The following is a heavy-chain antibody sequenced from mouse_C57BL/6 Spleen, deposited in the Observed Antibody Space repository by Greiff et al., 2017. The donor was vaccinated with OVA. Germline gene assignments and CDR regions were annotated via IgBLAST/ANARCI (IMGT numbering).Heavy chain of an antibody. CDR3: TTAVVAKGFAY. Sequence: EVQLQQPGAELVRPGASVKLSCTASGFNIKDYYMHWVKQRPEQGLEWIGRIDPEDGDTEYAPKFQGKATMTADTSSNTAYLQLSSLTSEDTAVYYCTTAVVAKGFAYWGQGTLVTVSA. V-gene: IGHV14-1*01. CDR2: IDPEDGDT. D-gene: IGHD1-1*01. CDR1: GFNIKDYY. J-gene: IGHJ3*01.